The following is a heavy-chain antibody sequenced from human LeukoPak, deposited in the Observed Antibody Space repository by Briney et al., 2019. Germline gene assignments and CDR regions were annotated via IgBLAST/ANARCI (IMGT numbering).Heavy chain of an antibody. CDR2: IIPIFGTA. D-gene: IGHD2-15*01. CDR1: GGTFSSYA. Sequence: SVKVSCKASGGTFSSYAISWVRQAPGQGLEWMGRIIPIFGTANYAQKFQGRVTITTDESTSTAHMELSSLRSEDTAVYYCVAGYCSGGSCQSELDYWGQGTLVTVSS. V-gene: IGHV1-69*05. CDR3: VAGYCSGGSCQSELDY. J-gene: IGHJ4*02.